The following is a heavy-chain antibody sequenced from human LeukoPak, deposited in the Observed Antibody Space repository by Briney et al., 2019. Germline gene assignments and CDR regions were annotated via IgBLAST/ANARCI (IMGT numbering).Heavy chain of an antibody. CDR2: MNPNSGNT. V-gene: IGHV1-8*01. CDR1: GYTFTSYD. D-gene: IGHD3-10*01. J-gene: IGHJ3*02. Sequence: ASVKVSCTASGYTFTSYDINWVRQATGQGLEWMGWMNPNSGNTGYAQKFQGRVTMTRNTSISTAYMELSSLRSEDTAVYYCAREPAGSGSYYDAFDIWGQGTMVTVSS. CDR3: AREPAGSGSYYDAFDI.